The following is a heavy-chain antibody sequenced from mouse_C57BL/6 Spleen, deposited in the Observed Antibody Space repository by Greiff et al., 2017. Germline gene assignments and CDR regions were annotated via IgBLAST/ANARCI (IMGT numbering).Heavy chain of an antibody. Sequence: VQLQQPGAELVQPGASVKLSCKASGYTFPSYWMHWVKPRPGRGLAWIGWIDPNSGGTKYNVKFQCKATLTVDKPSSTAYLQLSSLTSEDSAVYYCARGAYYGDAFDYWEQGAARTDSA. D-gene: IGHD2-13*01. CDR1: GYTFPSYW. CDR2: IDPNSGGT. J-gene: IGHJ2*01. CDR3: ARGAYYGDAFDY. V-gene: IGHV1-72*01.